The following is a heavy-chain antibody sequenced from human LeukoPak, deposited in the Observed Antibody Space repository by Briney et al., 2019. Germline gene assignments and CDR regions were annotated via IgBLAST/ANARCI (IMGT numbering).Heavy chain of an antibody. D-gene: IGHD2-15*01. V-gene: IGHV1-69*13. CDR2: IIPIFGTA. CDR3: ARKGVGSCSPLDCNYYYYMDV. Sequence: GASVKVPCKASGGTFSSYAISWVRQAPGQGLEWMGGIIPIFGTANYAQKFQGRVTITADESTSTAYMELSSLRSEDTAVYYCARKGVGSCSPLDCNYYYYMDVWGKGTTVTISS. CDR1: GGTFSSYA. J-gene: IGHJ6*03.